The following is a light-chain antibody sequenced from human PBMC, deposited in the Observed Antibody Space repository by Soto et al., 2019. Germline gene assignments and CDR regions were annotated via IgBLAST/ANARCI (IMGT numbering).Light chain of an antibody. CDR3: QSYDSSLSGSGVV. CDR2: ANS. V-gene: IGLV1-40*01. CDR1: SSNIGAGYG. Sequence: QAVVTQPPSVSGAPGQRVTISCTGSSSNIGAGYGVHWYQQLPGTAPKLLIYANSNRPSGVPDRFSGSKSGTSASLAITGLQAEDEADYYCQSYDSSLSGSGVVFGGGTKVTVL. J-gene: IGLJ2*01.